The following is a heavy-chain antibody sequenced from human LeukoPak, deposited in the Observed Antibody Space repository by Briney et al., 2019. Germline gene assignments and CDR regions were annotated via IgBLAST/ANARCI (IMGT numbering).Heavy chain of an antibody. D-gene: IGHD3-3*01. J-gene: IGHJ3*02. CDR2: IRSKANSYAT. Sequence: SGGSLRLSCAASGFTFSGSAMHWARQAPGKGLEWVGRIRSKANSYATAYAASVKGRFTISRDDSKNTAYLQMNSLKTEDTAVYYCTRVRSSIFGVVIKSRGAFDIWGQGTMVTVSS. V-gene: IGHV3-73*01. CDR3: TRVRSSIFGVVIKSRGAFDI. CDR1: GFTFSGSA.